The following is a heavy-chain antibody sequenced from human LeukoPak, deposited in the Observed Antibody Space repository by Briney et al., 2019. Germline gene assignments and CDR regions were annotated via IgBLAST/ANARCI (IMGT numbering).Heavy chain of an antibody. V-gene: IGHV3-21*01. CDR1: GFTFSSYG. D-gene: IGHD4/OR15-4a*01. Sequence: GRSLRLSCAASGFTFSSYGMHWVRQAPGKGLEWVASIGATQTYIYYADSVKGRFTVSRDNAEKSVYLQMNSLRVEDTAVYYCARDANYNKFAWTFDPWGQGVLVTVSS. CDR3: ARDANYNKFAWTFDP. J-gene: IGHJ5*02. CDR2: IGATQTYI.